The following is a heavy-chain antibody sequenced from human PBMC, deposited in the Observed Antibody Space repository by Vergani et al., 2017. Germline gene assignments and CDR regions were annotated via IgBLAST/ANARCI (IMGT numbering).Heavy chain of an antibody. D-gene: IGHD3-22*01. CDR1: GYTFTSYY. J-gene: IGHJ4*02. CDR3: ASAPYYDSRGYYGVWRYYFDY. Sequence: QVQLVQSGAEVKKPGASVKVSCKASGYTFTSYYMHWVRQAPGQGLEWMGIINPSGGSTSYAQKFQGRVTMTRDTSTRTVYMELSSLRSEDTAVYYCASAPYYDSRGYYGVWRYYFDYWGQGTLVTVSS. CDR2: INPSGGST. V-gene: IGHV1-46*03.